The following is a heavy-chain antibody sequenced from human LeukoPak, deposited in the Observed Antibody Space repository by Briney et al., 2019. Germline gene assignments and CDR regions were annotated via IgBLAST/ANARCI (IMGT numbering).Heavy chain of an antibody. Sequence: TSETLSLTRTVSGGSVSSGSYYWSWIRQPPGKGLEWNGYVYYTGSTNYNPSLKSRVTMFEDKSKKQFSLRLSSVAVADTAVYYCARHFAYSSSSYFDYWGQGSLVTVSS. V-gene: IGHV4-61*01. D-gene: IGHD6-6*01. CDR2: VYYTGST. J-gene: IGHJ4*02. CDR3: ARHFAYSSSSYFDY. CDR1: GGSVSSGSYY.